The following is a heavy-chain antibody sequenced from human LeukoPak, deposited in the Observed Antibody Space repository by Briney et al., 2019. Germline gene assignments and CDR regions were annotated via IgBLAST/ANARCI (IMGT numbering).Heavy chain of an antibody. V-gene: IGHV3-21*01. CDR1: GFTFSSYS. CDR3: ARDSRGGGFTDCEDY. CDR2: ISSSSSYI. J-gene: IGHJ4*02. D-gene: IGHD2-21*01. Sequence: GGSLRLSCAASGFTFSSYSMNWVGQAPGKGLEGVSSISSSSSYIYYADSVKGRFTISRDNAKNSLYLQMNSLRAEDTAVYYCARDSRGGGFTDCEDYWGQGTLVTVSS.